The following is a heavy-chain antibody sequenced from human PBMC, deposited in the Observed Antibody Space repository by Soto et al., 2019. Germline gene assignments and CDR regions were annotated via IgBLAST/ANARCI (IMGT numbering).Heavy chain of an antibody. CDR2: IYYSGST. V-gene: IGHV4-59*01. D-gene: IGHD6-6*01. J-gene: IGHJ4*01. CDR1: GGSITDFY. Sequence: SETLSLTCTVSGGSITDFYWSCIRQPPGKGLEWIGYIYYSGSTNYNPSLKSRVTISVDTSKNQFSLNLRSMSPADTAVYYCARVGGLAARTFDYWGPGTLVTVS. CDR3: ARVGGLAARTFDY.